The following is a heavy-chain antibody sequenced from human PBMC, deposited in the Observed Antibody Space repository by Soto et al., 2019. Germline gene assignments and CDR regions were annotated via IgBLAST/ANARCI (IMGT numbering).Heavy chain of an antibody. V-gene: IGHV4-4*07. Sequence: QVRLQESGPGLLKPSETLSLTCTVSGGSINTFYWSWVRQPAGKGLEWIGRVFSSGSTSFNPSLESRGAMSVDTSKNHFSLNLSSVTAADMAVYYCAREGSYSASNVAHGIQLWSFDFWGQGALVTVSS. D-gene: IGHD5-18*01. CDR1: GGSINTFY. CDR3: AREGSYSASNVAHGIQLWSFDF. J-gene: IGHJ4*02. CDR2: VFSSGST.